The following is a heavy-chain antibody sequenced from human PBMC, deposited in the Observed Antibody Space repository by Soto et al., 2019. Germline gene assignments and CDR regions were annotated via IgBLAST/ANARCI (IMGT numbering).Heavy chain of an antibody. J-gene: IGHJ6*02. D-gene: IGHD3-22*01. V-gene: IGHV5-51*01. Sequence: PGESLKISCKSSGYRFTSYWIGWVRQMPGKGLEWMGIIYPGDSDTRYSPSFQGQVTISADKSISTAYLQWSSLKASDSAMYYCARHRMPSNYYDSRGYHPAYGMDVWGQGTTVTSP. CDR3: ARHRMPSNYYDSRGYHPAYGMDV. CDR1: GYRFTSYW. CDR2: IYPGDSDT.